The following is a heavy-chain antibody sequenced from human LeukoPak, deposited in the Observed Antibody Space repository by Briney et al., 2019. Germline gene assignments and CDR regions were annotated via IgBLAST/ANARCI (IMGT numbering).Heavy chain of an antibody. D-gene: IGHD2-15*01. Sequence: ASVKVSCKASGYTFSVNYIHWVRQAPGQGLEWMAWINPDSGVSNSAQRFQGRVTLTRDTSISTAYMEVGGLTSDDTAVYYCTRGMGTSWFDFWGQGTLVTVSS. CDR1: GYTFSVNY. V-gene: IGHV1-2*02. CDR2: INPDSGVS. J-gene: IGHJ4*02. CDR3: TRGMGTSWFDF.